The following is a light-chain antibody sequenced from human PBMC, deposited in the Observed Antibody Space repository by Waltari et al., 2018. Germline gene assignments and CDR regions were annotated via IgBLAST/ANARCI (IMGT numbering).Light chain of an antibody. Sequence: DIVVTQSPLSLPVTPGEPASISCRSSQSLLHSNGFNYLDWYLQKPGQSPQLLIYLGSNRASGVPDRFSGRRSGTDFTLKISRVEAEDVGVYYCMQSLRALWTFGQGTKVEIK. CDR2: LGS. J-gene: IGKJ1*01. V-gene: IGKV2-28*01. CDR3: MQSLRALWT. CDR1: QSLLHSNGFNY.